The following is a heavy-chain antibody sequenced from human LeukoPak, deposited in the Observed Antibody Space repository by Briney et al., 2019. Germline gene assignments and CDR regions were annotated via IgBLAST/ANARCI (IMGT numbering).Heavy chain of an antibody. V-gene: IGHV3-30*18. J-gene: IGHJ1*01. CDR2: ISYDGSNK. Sequence: PGGSLRLSCAPSGFTFSSYGMHWVRQAPGKGLEWVSLISYDGSNKYYADSVKGRFTISRDNSKNTLYLQMSSLRAEDTAVYYCAKEPKPRPTVGYFQHWGQGTLVTVSS. CDR3: AKEPKPRPTVGYFQH. CDR1: GFTFSSYG. D-gene: IGHD1-14*01.